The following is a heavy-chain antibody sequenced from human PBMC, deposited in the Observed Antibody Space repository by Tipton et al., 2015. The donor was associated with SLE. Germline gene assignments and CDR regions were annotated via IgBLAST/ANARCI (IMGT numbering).Heavy chain of an antibody. V-gene: IGHV4-59*12. CDR2: IYFIGST. Sequence: LRLSCTVSGGSISSYYWSWIRQPPGKGLEWIGHIYFIGSTNYNPSLKSRATIALDTSKNQFSLKLSSVTAADTAVYYCARASTPNSYDCSGFYLSFYFDFRGQVSQVTVSS. D-gene: IGHD3-22*01. J-gene: IGHJ4*02. CDR1: GGSISSYY. CDR3: ARASTPNSYDCSGFYLSFYFDF.